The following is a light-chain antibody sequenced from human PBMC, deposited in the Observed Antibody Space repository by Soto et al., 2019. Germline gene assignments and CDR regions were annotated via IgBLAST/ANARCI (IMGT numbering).Light chain of an antibody. CDR3: TSYTSSSTPYV. CDR2: DVS. CDR1: SSDVGAYTY. Sequence: QSVLTQPASVSGSPGQSITISCAGTSSDVGAYTYVSWYQQHPGKAPKLMIYDVSNRPSGVSNRFSGSKSGNTASLTISGLQAEDEADYYCTSYTSSSTPYVFGGGTQLTVL. J-gene: IGLJ7*01. V-gene: IGLV2-14*01.